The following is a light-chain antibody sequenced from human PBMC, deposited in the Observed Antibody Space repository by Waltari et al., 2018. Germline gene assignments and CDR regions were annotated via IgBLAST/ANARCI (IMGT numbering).Light chain of an antibody. J-gene: IGLJ2*01. CDR2: EAN. CDR3: TSYTAGNIGI. CDR1: SSDIGHTNY. Sequence: QSALTQPASVSGSLGQSIILPCPGTSSDIGHTNYVSWYQHHPGKTPNLIIYEANPRPTGTSYRFAGSTSGSTASRTISGVQAEDEAHYYCTSYTAGNIGIFGGGTKVTVL. V-gene: IGLV2-14*01.